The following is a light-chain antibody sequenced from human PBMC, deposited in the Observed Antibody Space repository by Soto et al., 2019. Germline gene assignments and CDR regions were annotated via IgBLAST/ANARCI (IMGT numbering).Light chain of an antibody. V-gene: IGKV1-5*03. Sequence: IPIYQSPSTVSASVGDRVTITCRAGQSMSGWLAWYQQKPGKAPNLLIYRASSLEGGVPSRFSGSGSGTDFTLTISSLQPDDFATYYCQQYNSYWTFGQGTKVDIK. CDR3: QQYNSYWT. CDR2: RAS. CDR1: QSMSGW. J-gene: IGKJ1*01.